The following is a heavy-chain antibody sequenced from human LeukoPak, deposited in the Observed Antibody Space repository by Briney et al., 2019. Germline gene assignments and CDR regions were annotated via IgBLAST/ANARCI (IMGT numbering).Heavy chain of an antibody. CDR2: ISHDGSNK. J-gene: IGHJ4*02. CDR3: ARDSYGDYYFDH. CDR1: GFTFSSYG. V-gene: IGHV3-30*03. D-gene: IGHD4-17*01. Sequence: GGSLRLSCAASGFTFSSYGMHWVRQAPGRGLEWVAVISHDGSNKYYAETVKGRFTISRDNSKNTLYLQMNSLRADDTAVYYCARDSYGDYYFDHWGQGTLVTVSS.